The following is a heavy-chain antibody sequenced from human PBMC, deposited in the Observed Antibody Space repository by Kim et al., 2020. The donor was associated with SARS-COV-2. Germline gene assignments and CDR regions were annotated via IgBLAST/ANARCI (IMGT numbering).Heavy chain of an antibody. D-gene: IGHD6-19*01. J-gene: IGHJ4*02. CDR3: AREGIAVAGIDY. V-gene: IGHV1-3*01. Sequence: SQKFQGRVTLTRDTSASTAYMELSSLRSEDTAVYYCAREGIAVAGIDYWGQGTLVTVSS.